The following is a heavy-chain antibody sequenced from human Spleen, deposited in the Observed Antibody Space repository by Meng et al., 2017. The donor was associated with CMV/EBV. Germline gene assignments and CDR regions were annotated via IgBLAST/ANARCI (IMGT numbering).Heavy chain of an antibody. V-gene: IGHV4-34*01. CDR2: INHSGTT. J-gene: IGHJ6*02. Sequence: GSLRLSCAVYGAAFSGYSWNWIRQTPGKGLEWIGEINHSGTTNYNSSLKSRVTMSVDTSKNQLSLKLSSVTAADTAVYYCARIPTDYYYGMDVWGQGTTVTVSS. D-gene: IGHD2-2*02. CDR1: GAAFSGYS. CDR3: ARIPTDYYYGMDV.